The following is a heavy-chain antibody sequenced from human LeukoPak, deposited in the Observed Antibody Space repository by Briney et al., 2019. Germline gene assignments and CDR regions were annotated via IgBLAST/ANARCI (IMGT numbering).Heavy chain of an antibody. CDR3: ARDSRTTIFGVVSWWFDS. Sequence: PSKTLSLTCAVSGGSISSYYWSWIRQPPGKGLEWIGFIYYSGSTNYNPSLKSRVTISVDTSKNQFSLKLSSVTAADTAVYYCARDSRTTIFGVVSWWFDSWGQGTLVTVSS. J-gene: IGHJ5*01. CDR1: GGSISSYY. CDR2: IYYSGST. D-gene: IGHD3-3*01. V-gene: IGHV4-59*01.